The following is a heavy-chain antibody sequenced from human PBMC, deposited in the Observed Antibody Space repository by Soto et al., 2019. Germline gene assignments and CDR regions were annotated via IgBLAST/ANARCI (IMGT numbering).Heavy chain of an antibody. Sequence: EVQLVESGGGLVQPGRSLRLSCTASGFTFDDNAMHWVRQAPGKGLEWVSGISWNSGSIGYADSVKGRFTISRDNAKNSLYLQMNSLRAEDTGLYYCARSTLVIVAAYFDYWGQGTLVTVSS. CDR3: ARSTLVIVAAYFDY. J-gene: IGHJ4*02. D-gene: IGHD2-15*01. CDR2: ISWNSGSI. CDR1: GFTFDDNA. V-gene: IGHV3-9*01.